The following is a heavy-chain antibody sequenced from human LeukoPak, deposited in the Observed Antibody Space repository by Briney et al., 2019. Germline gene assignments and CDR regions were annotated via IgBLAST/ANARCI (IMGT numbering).Heavy chain of an antibody. Sequence: PSETLSLTCTVSGGSISSYYWSWIRQPPGKGLEWIGYIYYSGSTNYNPSLKSRVTISVDTSKNQFSLKLSSVTAADTAVYYCARSVVAAREYYFDYWGQGTLVTVSS. CDR2: IYYSGST. D-gene: IGHD2-15*01. CDR3: ARSVVAAREYYFDY. V-gene: IGHV4-59*01. J-gene: IGHJ4*02. CDR1: GGSISSYY.